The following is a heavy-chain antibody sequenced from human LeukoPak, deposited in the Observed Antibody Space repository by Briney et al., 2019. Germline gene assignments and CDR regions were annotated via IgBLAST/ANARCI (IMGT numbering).Heavy chain of an antibody. V-gene: IGHV3-13*05. Sequence: AGGSLRLSCAASGFTFNNFDMHWVRQGTGKRLEWVSAIGTAADPYYSGSVKGRFTISRENAKNSLYLQMNSLTAGDTAVYYCVRGLTSGWVFWGQGTLVTVSS. J-gene: IGHJ4*02. D-gene: IGHD6-19*01. CDR1: GFTFNNFD. CDR3: VRGLTSGWVF. CDR2: IGTAADP.